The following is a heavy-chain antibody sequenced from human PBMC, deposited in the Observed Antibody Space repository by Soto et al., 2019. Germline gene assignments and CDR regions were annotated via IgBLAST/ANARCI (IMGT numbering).Heavy chain of an antibody. J-gene: IGHJ6*02. Sequence: SGPTLVNPTETLTLTCTFSGFSLTSPGMCVSWIRQPPGKALEWLALIERDDDDKYYSTSLKTRLTISKDTRKNQVVLTMANMDPADTGTYYCARSIRGPRRFNLLDVWGQGTTVTVSS. V-gene: IGHV2-70*13. D-gene: IGHD1-20*01. CDR3: ARSIRGPRRFNLLDV. CDR2: IERDDDDK. CDR1: GFSLTSPGMC.